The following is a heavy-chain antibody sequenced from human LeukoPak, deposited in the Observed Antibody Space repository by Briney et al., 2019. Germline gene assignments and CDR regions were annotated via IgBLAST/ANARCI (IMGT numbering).Heavy chain of an antibody. V-gene: IGHV3-53*01. D-gene: IGHD1-26*01. J-gene: IGHJ3*02. CDR2: IYSGGST. CDR1: GFTFSNAW. CDR3: ARDGGGAYSLAFDI. Sequence: GGSLRLSCAASGFTFSNAWMNWVRQAPGKGLEWVSLIYSGGSTNYVDSVKGRFTISRDNSKNTLYLQMNNLRAEDTAVYYCARDGGGAYSLAFDIWGQGTLVTVSS.